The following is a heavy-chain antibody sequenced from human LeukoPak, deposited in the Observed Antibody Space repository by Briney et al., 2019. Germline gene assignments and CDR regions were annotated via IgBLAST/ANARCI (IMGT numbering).Heavy chain of an antibody. J-gene: IGHJ4*02. Sequence: ASVKVSCKASGGTFSSYAISWVRQAPGQGLEWMGRIIPILGIANYAQKFQGRVTITADKSTSTAYMELSSLRSEDTAAYYCASGTRSSGGFDYWGQGTLVTVSS. CDR2: IIPILGIA. V-gene: IGHV1-69*04. CDR1: GGTFSSYA. D-gene: IGHD2-15*01. CDR3: ASGTRSSGGFDY.